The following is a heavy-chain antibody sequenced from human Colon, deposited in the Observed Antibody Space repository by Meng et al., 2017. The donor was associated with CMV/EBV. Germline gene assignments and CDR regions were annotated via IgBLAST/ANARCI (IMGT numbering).Heavy chain of an antibody. CDR2: INPISGMT. J-gene: IGHJ5*02. CDR1: GYTGYY. CDR3: ARGSFYDKADL. Sequence: ASVKVSCKASGYTGYYIHWVRRAPGQGLEWVGIINPISGMTTYAQKFWGTVTVTRDTSTSTVYMELRSLRSEDTAVYYCARGSFYDKADLWGQGTLVTVSS. V-gene: IGHV1-46*01. D-gene: IGHD2/OR15-2a*01.